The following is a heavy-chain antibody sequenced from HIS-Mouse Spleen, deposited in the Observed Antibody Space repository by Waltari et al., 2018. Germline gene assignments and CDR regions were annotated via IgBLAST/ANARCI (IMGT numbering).Heavy chain of an antibody. J-gene: IGHJ4*02. Sequence: QVQLQESGPGLVKPSQTLSLTCPVSGGPISSGDYYLSWIRQPPGKGLEWIGYIYYSGSTYYNPSLKSRVTISVDTSKNQFSLKLSSVTAADTAVYYCARRGGSYYFDYWGQGTLVTVSS. D-gene: IGHD1-26*01. CDR3: ARRGGSYYFDY. CDR2: IYYSGST. CDR1: GGPISSGDYY. V-gene: IGHV4-30-4*01.